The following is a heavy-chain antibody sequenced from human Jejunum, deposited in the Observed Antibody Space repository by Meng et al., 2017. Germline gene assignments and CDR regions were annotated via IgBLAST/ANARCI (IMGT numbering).Heavy chain of an antibody. CDR2: MYHGGDT. Sequence: QLQLQESGPGLVKPSGTLSLTFGFSCGSISSSNRWSWVRQSPGKGLEWIGEMYHGGDTNYNPSLETRVTISTDTSRNEFSLKLRSVTAADTAVYYCARDWGCRDGSCFSGLLEYWGQGILVTVSS. CDR1: CGSISSSNR. CDR3: ARDWGCRDGSCFSGLLEY. D-gene: IGHD2-15*01. J-gene: IGHJ4*02. V-gene: IGHV4-4*02.